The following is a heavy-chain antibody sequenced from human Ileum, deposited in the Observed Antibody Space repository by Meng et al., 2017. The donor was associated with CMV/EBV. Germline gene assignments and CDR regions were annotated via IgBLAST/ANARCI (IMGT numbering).Heavy chain of an antibody. J-gene: IGHJ5*02. Sequence: DSRPSLLHPSSSLSTTCTVTGGSLTSYDWTGSRQPAGKGLEWIGRIQPTGTTDDNPSLRSRVSMSLDKSKNQFSLKLTSVTAADTAVYYCARAAARGVPVDLWGQGTLVTVSS. CDR3: ARAAARGVPVDL. V-gene: IGHV4-4*07. CDR1: GGSLTSYD. CDR2: IQPTGTT. D-gene: IGHD3-10*01.